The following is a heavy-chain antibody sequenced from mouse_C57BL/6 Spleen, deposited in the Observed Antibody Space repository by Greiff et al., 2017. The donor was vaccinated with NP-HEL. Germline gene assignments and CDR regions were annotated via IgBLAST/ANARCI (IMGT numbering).Heavy chain of an antibody. V-gene: IGHV1-61*01. D-gene: IGHD1-1*01. Sequence: VQLQQPGAELVRPGSSVKLSCKASGYTFTSYWMDWVKQRPGQGLEWIGNIYPSDSETHYNQKFKDKATLTVDKSPSTAYMQLSSVTSEDSAVYYCARSHYYGSSDYWGQGTTLTVSS. CDR3: ARSHYYGSSDY. J-gene: IGHJ2*01. CDR1: GYTFTSYW. CDR2: IYPSDSET.